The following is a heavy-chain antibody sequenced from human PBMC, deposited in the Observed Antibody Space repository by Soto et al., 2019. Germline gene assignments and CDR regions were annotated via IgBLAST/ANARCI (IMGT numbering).Heavy chain of an antibody. Sequence: QVQLVQSGAEVEKPGASVKVSCKTSGYFFTSYYIHWVRQAXGQGLXWMGWINPNNGGTNSAQKFQGRVTMTSDTSINTAYMEITSLRSDDTALYYCXREVTYXXGSFSLGLWGQGTLVTVSS. CDR3: XREVTYXXGSFSLGL. CDR2: INPNNGGT. CDR1: GYFFTSYY. V-gene: IGHV1-2*02. J-gene: IGHJ4*02. D-gene: IGHD1-26*01.